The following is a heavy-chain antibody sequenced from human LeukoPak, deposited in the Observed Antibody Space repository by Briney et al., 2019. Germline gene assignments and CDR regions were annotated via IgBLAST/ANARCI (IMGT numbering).Heavy chain of an antibody. J-gene: IGHJ4*02. D-gene: IGHD1-26*01. V-gene: IGHV3-15*01. CDR3: TTDMIDSGSYYGEI. CDR2: IKSKTDGGTT. Sequence: PGGSLRLSCAASGFTFSNAWVSWVRQAPGKGLEWVGRIKSKTDGGTTDYAAPVKGRFTISRDDSKNTLYLQMNSLKTEDTAVYYCTTDMIDSGSYYGEIWGQGTLVTVSS. CDR1: GFTFSNAW.